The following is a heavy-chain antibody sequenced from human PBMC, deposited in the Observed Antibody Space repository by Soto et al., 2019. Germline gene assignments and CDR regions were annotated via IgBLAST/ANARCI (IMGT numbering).Heavy chain of an antibody. D-gene: IGHD5-18*01. Sequence: QVQLVESGGGVVQPGRSLRLSCAASGFPFSSYGMHWVRQAPGKGLEWGAVIWYVGSNKYYPDSVKGRFTISRDNSKNTLYLQMNSLRAEDTAVYYCARLEVTYSYGIDYWGQGTLVTVSS. J-gene: IGHJ4*02. V-gene: IGHV3-33*01. CDR2: IWYVGSNK. CDR3: ARLEVTYSYGIDY. CDR1: GFPFSSYG.